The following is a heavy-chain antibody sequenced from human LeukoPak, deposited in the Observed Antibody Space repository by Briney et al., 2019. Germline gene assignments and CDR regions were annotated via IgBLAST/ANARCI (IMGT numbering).Heavy chain of an antibody. V-gene: IGHV1-18*01. CDR3: ARDYAYSYGNPRWFDY. J-gene: IGHJ4*02. D-gene: IGHD5-18*01. Sequence: ASVKVSCKASGYTFTSYGISWVRQAPGQGLEWMGWISAYNGNTNYAKKLQGRVTMTTDTSTSTAYMELRSLRSDDTAVYYCARDYAYSYGNPRWFDYWGQGTLVTVTS. CDR1: GYTFTSYG. CDR2: ISAYNGNT.